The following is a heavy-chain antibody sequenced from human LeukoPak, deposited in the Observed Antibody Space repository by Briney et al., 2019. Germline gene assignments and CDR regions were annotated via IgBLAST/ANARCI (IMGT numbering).Heavy chain of an antibody. V-gene: IGHV4-61*02. D-gene: IGHD1-26*01. CDR3: ARSMGATLIPFY. J-gene: IGHJ4*02. CDR1: GGSISSGSYY. Sequence: SQTLSLTCTVSGGSISSGSYYWSWIRQPAGKGLEWIGRIYTSGSTNYNPSLKSRVTISVDTSKNQFSLKLSSVTAADTAVYYCARSMGATLIPFYWGQGTLVTVSS. CDR2: IYTSGST.